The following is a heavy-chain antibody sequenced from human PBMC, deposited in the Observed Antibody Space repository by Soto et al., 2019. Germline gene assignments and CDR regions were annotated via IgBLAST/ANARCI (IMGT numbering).Heavy chain of an antibody. CDR2: IWYDGSKK. Sequence: QVQLVESGGGVVQPGTSLRLSCAASGFTFSNYGMHWVRQAPGKGLEWVAFIWYDGSKKFDADSVKGRFTISRDNYKNTLFLQMNNLSAEDTAVYYCATDGVDSVFDHWGQGTLVTVSS. CDR3: ATDGVDSVFDH. J-gene: IGHJ4*02. V-gene: IGHV3-33*01. CDR1: GFTFSNYG. D-gene: IGHD3-3*01.